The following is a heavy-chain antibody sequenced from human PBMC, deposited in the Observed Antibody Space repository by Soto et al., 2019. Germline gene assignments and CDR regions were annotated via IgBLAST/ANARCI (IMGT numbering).Heavy chain of an antibody. Sequence: QVQLQESRPGLVKPSWTLSLTCAVTSGSISSSNWWSWVRQHPGKGLKWIVEIYHSGSTNYNPSLKSRVTISVDKSKNQFSLKLSSVTAADTDVDDCARKVNTFDYWGQGTLVTVSS. CDR1: SGSISSSNW. CDR3: ARKVNTFDY. D-gene: IGHD4-17*01. CDR2: IYHSGST. J-gene: IGHJ4*02. V-gene: IGHV4-4*02.